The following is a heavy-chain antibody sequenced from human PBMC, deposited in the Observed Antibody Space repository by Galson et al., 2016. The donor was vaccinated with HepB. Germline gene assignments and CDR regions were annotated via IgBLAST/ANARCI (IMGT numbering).Heavy chain of an antibody. CDR2: IHLSGST. CDR3: AKDGGNSRKGPRQHRYYGLDV. D-gene: IGHD3-16*01. Sequence: SETLSLTCAVSGDPISSTNWWSWVRQPPGKGLEWIGEIHLSGSTTYNPSLRSRVTISLDKSKKQFSLKLNSVTAADTAVYYCAKDGGNSRKGPRQHRYYGLDVWGQGATVTVSS. V-gene: IGHV4-4*02. CDR1: GDPISSTNW. J-gene: IGHJ6*02.